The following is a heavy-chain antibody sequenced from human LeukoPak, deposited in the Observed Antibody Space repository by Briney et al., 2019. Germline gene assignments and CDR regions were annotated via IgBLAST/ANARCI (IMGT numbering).Heavy chain of an antibody. Sequence: PSETLSLTCPVYGGSFSGYYWSWIRQPPGKGLEWIGGINQIVSNNYHPSLKTRATIPVNTSKKQPSLTLTSVTARATGVYYCAREGAAHYYMDVSGKGTTVTASS. CDR2: INQIVSN. CDR3: AREGAAHYYMDV. J-gene: IGHJ6*03. CDR1: GGSFSGYY. V-gene: IGHV4-34*01. D-gene: IGHD6-6*01.